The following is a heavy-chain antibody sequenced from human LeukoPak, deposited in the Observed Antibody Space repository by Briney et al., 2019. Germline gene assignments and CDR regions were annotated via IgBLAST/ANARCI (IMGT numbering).Heavy chain of an antibody. CDR2: ISDNGDRT. V-gene: IGHV3-64D*06. CDR1: GFTFSNCA. J-gene: IGHJ4*02. CDR3: VRIFCSGGSCFYRDY. Sequence: PGGSLRLSCSASGFTFSNCAMHWVRQAPGQGLEYVSAISDNGDRTYYADSVKGRFTISRDNSKNTLYLQMSSLRTEDTAVYYCVRIFCSGGSCFYRDYWGQGTLVTVSS. D-gene: IGHD2-15*01.